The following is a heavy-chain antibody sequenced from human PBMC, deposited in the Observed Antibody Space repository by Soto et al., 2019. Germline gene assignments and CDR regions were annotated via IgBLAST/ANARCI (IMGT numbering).Heavy chain of an antibody. CDR2: INSDGSTT. J-gene: IGHJ4*02. Sequence: PGGSLSLSSAASGFTFSNFWMHWVRQAPGKGLVWVSRINSDGSTTGYADSVKGRFTISRDNAKNTLYLQMNSLRAEDTAVYYCARTVAGHILDCRGQGTLVTVSS. V-gene: IGHV3-74*01. CDR1: GFTFSNFW. D-gene: IGHD6-19*01. CDR3: ARTVAGHILDC.